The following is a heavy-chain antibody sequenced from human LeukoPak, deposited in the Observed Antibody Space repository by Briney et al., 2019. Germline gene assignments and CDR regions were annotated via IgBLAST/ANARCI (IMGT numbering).Heavy chain of an antibody. V-gene: IGHV3-33*06. CDR1: GFTFSSYG. J-gene: IGHJ4*02. Sequence: GRSLRLSCAASGFTFSSYGMHWVRQAPGKGLEWVAVIWYDGSNKYYADSVKGRFTISRDNSKNTLYLQMNSLRAEDTAVYYCAKTTWNYGGTGFDYWGQGTLVTVSS. D-gene: IGHD1-7*01. CDR2: IWYDGSNK. CDR3: AKTTWNYGGTGFDY.